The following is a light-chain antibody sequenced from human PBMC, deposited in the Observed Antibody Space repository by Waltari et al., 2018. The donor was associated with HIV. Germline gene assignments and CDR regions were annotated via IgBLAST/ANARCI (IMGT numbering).Light chain of an antibody. CDR3: CSYAGSSIP. CDR1: SSDGGGYNL. J-gene: IGLJ2*01. CDR2: EVN. Sequence: QSALTQPASVSGSFGQSITISFTGTSSDGGGYNLVSWYQHHPGKAPKLIIYEVNKRHSGVSNRFSGSKSGNTASLTVSGRQAEDEADYYCCSYAGSSIPFGGGTKLTVL. V-gene: IGLV2-23*02.